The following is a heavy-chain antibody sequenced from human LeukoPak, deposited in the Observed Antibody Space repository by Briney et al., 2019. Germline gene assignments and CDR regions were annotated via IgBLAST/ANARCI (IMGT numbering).Heavy chain of an antibody. Sequence: GGSLRLSCAASGFTFSSYSMNWVRQAPGKGLEWVSYISSSSSTIYYADSVKGRFTISRDNAKNSLYLQMSSLRAGDTAVYYCARDHSSGWYRYFQHWGQGTLVTVSS. CDR1: GFTFSSYS. J-gene: IGHJ1*01. CDR3: ARDHSSGWYRYFQH. CDR2: ISSSSSTI. D-gene: IGHD6-19*01. V-gene: IGHV3-48*01.